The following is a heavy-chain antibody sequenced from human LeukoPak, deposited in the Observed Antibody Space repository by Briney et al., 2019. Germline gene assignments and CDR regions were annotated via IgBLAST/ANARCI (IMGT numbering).Heavy chain of an antibody. CDR1: GGSFSGYY. J-gene: IGHJ5*02. V-gene: IGHV4-34*01. CDR3: ARDRSSGWNWFDP. Sequence: PSETLSLTCAVYGGSFSGYYWSWIRQPPGKGLEWIGEINHSGSTNYNPSLKSRVTISVDTSKNQFSLKLSSVTAADTAVYYCARDRSSGWNWFDPWGQGTLVTVSS. D-gene: IGHD6-19*01. CDR2: INHSGST.